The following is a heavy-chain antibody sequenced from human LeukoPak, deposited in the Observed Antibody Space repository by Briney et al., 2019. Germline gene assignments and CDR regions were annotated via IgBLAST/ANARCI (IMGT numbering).Heavy chain of an antibody. D-gene: IGHD6-19*01. CDR3: ARVLGSGWWVPWYFDL. CDR2: INTDGSST. Sequence: GGSLRLSSAASGFTYSSYWMHWVRQAPGKGLVWVSRINTDGSSTSYADSVKGRFTISRDKAKNALYLQMNSLRAEDTAVYYCARVLGSGWWVPWYFDLWGRGTLVTVSS. J-gene: IGHJ2*01. CDR1: GFTYSSYW. V-gene: IGHV3-74*01.